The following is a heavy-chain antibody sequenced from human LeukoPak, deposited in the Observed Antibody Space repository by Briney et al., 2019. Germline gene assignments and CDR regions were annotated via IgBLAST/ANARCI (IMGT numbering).Heavy chain of an antibody. V-gene: IGHV5-51*01. J-gene: IGHJ6*02. D-gene: IGHD4-17*01. CDR2: IYPGDSDT. Sequence: GESLHISCKGPGYTFTSYWIGWVRQLPGKGLEWMGLIYPGDSDTKYSPPFQGQVTISADKSISTAYLQWSSLKASDTAMCFCARHWDYGDYVGYYYGMDVWGQGTTVTVSS. CDR1: GYTFTSYW. CDR3: ARHWDYGDYVGYYYGMDV.